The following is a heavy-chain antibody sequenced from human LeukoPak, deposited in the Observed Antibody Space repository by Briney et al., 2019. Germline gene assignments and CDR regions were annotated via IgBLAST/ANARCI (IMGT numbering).Heavy chain of an antibody. J-gene: IGHJ5*02. Sequence: GASVKVSCKASGYTFTGYYMHWVRQAPGQGLEWMGWINPNSGGTNYAQKFQGRVTMTRDTSISTAYMELSRLRSDDTAVYYCARDWVGPLVGGANWFDPWGQGTLVTVSS. CDR2: INPNSGGT. V-gene: IGHV1-2*02. CDR3: ARDWVGPLVGGANWFDP. CDR1: GYTFTGYY. D-gene: IGHD2-21*01.